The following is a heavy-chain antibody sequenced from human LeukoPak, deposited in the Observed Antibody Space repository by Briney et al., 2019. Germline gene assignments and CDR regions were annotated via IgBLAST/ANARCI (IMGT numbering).Heavy chain of an antibody. Sequence: ASVKVSCKASGYTFTGYYMHWVRQAPGQGLEWMGWINPNSGGTNYAQKFQGRVTMTRDTSISTAYMELSRLRSDDTAVYYCARAAYYYDDAFDIWGQGTMVTVSS. V-gene: IGHV1-2*02. D-gene: IGHD3-22*01. CDR2: INPNSGGT. J-gene: IGHJ3*02. CDR1: GYTFTGYY. CDR3: ARAAYYYDDAFDI.